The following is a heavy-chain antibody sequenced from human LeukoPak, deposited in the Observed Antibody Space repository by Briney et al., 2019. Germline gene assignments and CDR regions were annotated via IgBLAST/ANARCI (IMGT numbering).Heavy chain of an antibody. D-gene: IGHD6-19*01. Sequence: SETLSLTCTVSGGSISSYYWSWIRQPAGKGLEWIGRIYTSGSTNYNPSLKSRVTMSVDTSKNQFSLKLSSVTAADTAVYYCARDHPPVAGYYYYYMDVWGKGTTVTISS. V-gene: IGHV4-4*07. CDR3: ARDHPPVAGYYYYYMDV. CDR2: IYTSGST. CDR1: GGSISSYY. J-gene: IGHJ6*03.